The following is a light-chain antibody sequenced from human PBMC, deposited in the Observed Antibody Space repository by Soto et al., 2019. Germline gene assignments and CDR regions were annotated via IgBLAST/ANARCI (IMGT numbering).Light chain of an antibody. Sequence: DIQMTQSPSSLSASVGDRVTITCRASQGISNYLAWYQQKPGKVPKLLIYAASTLQSGVPSRFSGSGSGTDFTLTIRSLQPEYVSTFYCQKYNSAPQTFVQGTKVEIK. V-gene: IGKV1-27*01. CDR1: QGISNY. CDR2: AAS. CDR3: QKYNSAPQT. J-gene: IGKJ1*01.